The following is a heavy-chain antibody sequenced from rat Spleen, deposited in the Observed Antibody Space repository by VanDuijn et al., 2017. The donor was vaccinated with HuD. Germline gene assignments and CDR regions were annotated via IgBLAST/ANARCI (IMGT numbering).Heavy chain of an antibody. Sequence: EVQLVESGGGLVQPGRSLKLSCAASGFTFSDYYMAWVRQAPKKGLEWVASISYEGSSTYYGDSVKGRFTISRDNAKSTLYLQMNSLRSEDTATYYCARRYYSSYNDWFAYWGQGTLVTVSS. D-gene: IGHD1-2*01. CDR2: ISYEGSST. CDR1: GFTFSDYY. CDR3: ARRYYSSYNDWFAY. V-gene: IGHV5-22*01. J-gene: IGHJ3*01.